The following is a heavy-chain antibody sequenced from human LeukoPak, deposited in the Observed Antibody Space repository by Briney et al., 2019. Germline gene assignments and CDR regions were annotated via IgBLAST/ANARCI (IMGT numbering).Heavy chain of an antibody. CDR1: GGSISSYY. D-gene: IGHD2-15*01. V-gene: IGHV4-4*07. CDR2: IYTSGST. CDR3: ARTLGYCSGGSCYWYFDL. Sequence: SKTLSLTCTVSGGSISSYYWSWIRQPAGKGLEWIGRIYTSGSTNYNPSLKSRVTMSVDTSKNQFSLKLSSVTAADTAVYYRARTLGYCSGGSCYWYFDLWGRGTLVTVSS. J-gene: IGHJ2*01.